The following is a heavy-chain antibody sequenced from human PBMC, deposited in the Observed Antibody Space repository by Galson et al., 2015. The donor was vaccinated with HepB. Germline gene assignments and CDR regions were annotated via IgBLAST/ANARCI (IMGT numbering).Heavy chain of an antibody. D-gene: IGHD3-16*01. V-gene: IGHV3-48*02. J-gene: IGHJ1*01. CDR2: ISSSSSTI. CDR1: GFTFSSYS. CDR3: ARFADLNLVFQH. Sequence: SLRLSCAASGFTFSSYSMNWVRQAPGKGLEWVSYISSSSSTIYYADSVEGRFTISRDNAKNSLYLQMNSLRDEDTAVYYCARFADLNLVFQHWGQGTLVTVSS.